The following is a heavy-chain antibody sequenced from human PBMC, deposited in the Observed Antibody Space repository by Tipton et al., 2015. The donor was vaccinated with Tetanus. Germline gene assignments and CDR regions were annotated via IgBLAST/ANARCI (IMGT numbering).Heavy chain of an antibody. V-gene: IGHV4-34*01. D-gene: IGHD4-17*01. CDR1: GGSFSGYY. J-gene: IGHJ5*02. CDR3: ARDYGDYLGCAFDP. Sequence: GLVKPSETLSLTCAVYGGSFSGYYWSWIRQPPGRGLEWIGEINHSGSTNYNPSLKSRVTISVDTSKNQFSLKLSSVTAADTAVYYCARDYGDYLGCAFDPWGQGTLVTVSS. CDR2: INHSGST.